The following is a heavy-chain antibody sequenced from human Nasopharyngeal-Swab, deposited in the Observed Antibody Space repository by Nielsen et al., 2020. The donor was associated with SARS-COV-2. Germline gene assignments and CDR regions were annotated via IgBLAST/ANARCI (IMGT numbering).Heavy chain of an antibody. D-gene: IGHD3-3*01. V-gene: IGHV3-21*01. CDR3: ARDGLDYDFWSAYFMDV. CDR1: GFTFNNYN. J-gene: IGHJ6*02. Sequence: GASLQISCAASGFTFNNYNFNWVRQAPGKGLEWVSSISSSSSYIYYADSVKGRFTISGDNAKNSLYLQMNSLRAEDTAVYYCARDGLDYDFWSAYFMDVWGQGTTVTVSS. CDR2: ISSSSSYI.